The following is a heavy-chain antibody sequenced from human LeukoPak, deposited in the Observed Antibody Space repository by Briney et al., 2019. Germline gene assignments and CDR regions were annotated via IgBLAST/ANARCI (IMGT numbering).Heavy chain of an antibody. CDR1: GGTFSSYA. V-gene: IGHV1-69*13. Sequence: ASVKVSCKASGGTFSSYAISWVQQAPGQGLEWMGGIIPIFGTANYAQKFQGRVTITADESTSTAYMELSSLRSEDTAVYYCARVEGFDILTGYPKGPFDYWGQGTLVTVSS. CDR2: IIPIFGTA. CDR3: ARVEGFDILTGYPKGPFDY. D-gene: IGHD3-9*01. J-gene: IGHJ4*02.